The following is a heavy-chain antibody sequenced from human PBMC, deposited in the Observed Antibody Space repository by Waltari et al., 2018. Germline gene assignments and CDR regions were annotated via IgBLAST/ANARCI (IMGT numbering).Heavy chain of an antibody. CDR3: ARRGDWLPLDAFDI. J-gene: IGHJ3*02. D-gene: IGHD2-15*01. V-gene: IGHV4-39*02. CDR1: GGSISRSAYY. CDR2: IYPSGGT. Sequence: QLQLQESGPGLVKSSETLSLTCAVSGGSISRSAYYWVWLRQPPGKELEWIGSIYPSGGTYYHAARESRVRVSVDRSSNHFSMTLSSVTAADTAVYYCARRGDWLPLDAFDIWGQGTVVTVSS.